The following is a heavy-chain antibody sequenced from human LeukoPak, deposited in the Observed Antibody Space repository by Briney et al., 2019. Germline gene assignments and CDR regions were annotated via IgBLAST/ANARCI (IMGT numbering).Heavy chain of an antibody. CDR1: GGTFSSYA. V-gene: IGHV1-69*13. D-gene: IGHD6-19*01. Sequence: SVKVSCKASGGTFSSYAISWVRQAPGQGLEWMGGIIPIFGTANYAQKFQGRVTITADESTSTAYMELSSLRSEDTAVYYCARDPPPSRIAVQDPGTWGQETLVTVSS. CDR2: IIPIFGTA. J-gene: IGHJ5*02. CDR3: ARDPPPSRIAVQDPGT.